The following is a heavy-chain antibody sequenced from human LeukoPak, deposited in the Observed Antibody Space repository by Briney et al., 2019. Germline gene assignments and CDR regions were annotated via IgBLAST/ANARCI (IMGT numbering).Heavy chain of an antibody. CDR2: INTNTGNP. V-gene: IGHV7-4-1*02. CDR1: GYTFTSYA. D-gene: IGHD6-13*01. Sequence: ASVKVSFQASGYTFTSYAMNCVRQAPGQGLEWMGWINTNTGNPTYAQGFTGRFVFSLDTSVSTAYLQISSLKAEDTAVYYCARVCGSSWTPGRINWFDPWGQGTLVTVSS. CDR3: ARVCGSSWTPGRINWFDP. J-gene: IGHJ5*02.